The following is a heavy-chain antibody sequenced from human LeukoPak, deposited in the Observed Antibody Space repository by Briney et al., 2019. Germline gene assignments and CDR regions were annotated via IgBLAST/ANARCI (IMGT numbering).Heavy chain of an antibody. CDR2: ISSSSSYI. CDR3: ARNYDFWSGHDY. CDR1: GFTFRSYS. V-gene: IGHV3-21*01. Sequence: YPGGSLRLSCAASGFTFRSYSMNWVRQAPGKGLEWVSSISSSSSYIYYADSVKGRFTISRDNAKNSLYLQMNSLRAEDTAVYYCARNYDFWSGHDYWGQGTQVTVSS. D-gene: IGHD3-3*01. J-gene: IGHJ4*02.